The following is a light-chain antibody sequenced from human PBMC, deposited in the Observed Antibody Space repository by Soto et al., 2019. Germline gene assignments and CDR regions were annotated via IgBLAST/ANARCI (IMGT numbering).Light chain of an antibody. CDR3: LRYSYSPPAYT. V-gene: IGKV3-20*01. J-gene: IGKJ2*01. CDR2: GAS. CDR1: QSVSSRN. Sequence: EIVLTQSPGTVSLSPGERATLSCRASQSVSSRNLAWYRQKPGQAPSLLIFGASNRATGIPDRFSGSGSGTDFTLTLSRLEPEDCAGYYCLRYSYSPPAYTFRQGTKLEI.